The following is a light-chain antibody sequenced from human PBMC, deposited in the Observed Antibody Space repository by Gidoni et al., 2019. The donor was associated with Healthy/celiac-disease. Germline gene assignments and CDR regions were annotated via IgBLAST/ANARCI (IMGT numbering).Light chain of an antibody. V-gene: IGLV1-47*01. CDR2: RNN. CDR3: AAWDDSLSGSWV. Sequence: QSVLPQPPSASGTPGQRVTISCSGSSSNIGSNYVYWYPQLPGTAPKLLIYRNNQRPSGVPDRFSGSKSGTSASLAISGLRSEDEADYYCAAWDDSLSGSWVFGGGTKLTVL. J-gene: IGLJ3*02. CDR1: SSNIGSNY.